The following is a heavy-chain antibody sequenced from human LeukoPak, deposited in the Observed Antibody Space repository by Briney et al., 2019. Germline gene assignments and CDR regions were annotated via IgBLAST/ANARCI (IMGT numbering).Heavy chain of an antibody. CDR1: GGSISSSNW. Sequence: SGTLSLTCAVSGGSISSSNWWSWVRQPPGKGLEWIGEIYHSGSTNYNPSLKSRVTISVDKSKNQFSLKLSSVTAADTAVYYCARLTSYSSGWYHYYGMDVWGQGTTVTVSS. D-gene: IGHD6-19*01. J-gene: IGHJ6*02. CDR2: IYHSGST. V-gene: IGHV4-4*02. CDR3: ARLTSYSSGWYHYYGMDV.